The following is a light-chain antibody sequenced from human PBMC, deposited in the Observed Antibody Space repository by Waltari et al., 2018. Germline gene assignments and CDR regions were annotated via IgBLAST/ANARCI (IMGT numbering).Light chain of an antibody. V-gene: IGKV3-20*01. CDR2: GAS. CDR1: QSVSSND. J-gene: IGKJ5*01. CDR3: QQYGSSFPVT. Sequence: EIALAQSPDTLSLSPGERATVPCRASQSVSSNDLTWYQQKPGQAPRLLIFGASTSATGIPDRLIGSASGTDFTLTISRLEPEDFATYYFQQYGSSFPVTYGQGTRLEIK.